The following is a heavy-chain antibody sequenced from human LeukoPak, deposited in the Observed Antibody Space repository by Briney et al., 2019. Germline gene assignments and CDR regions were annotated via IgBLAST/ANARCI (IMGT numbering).Heavy chain of an antibody. V-gene: IGHV1-69*04. CDR1: GGTLSSYA. D-gene: IGHD3-22*01. Sequence: ASVKVSCKASGGTLSSYAISWVRQAPGQGLEWMGRIIPILGIANYAQKFQGRVTITADKSTSTAYMELSSLRSEDTAVYYCARDYYDSSGFPSGYWGQGTLVTVSS. CDR3: ARDYYDSSGFPSGY. CDR2: IIPILGIA. J-gene: IGHJ4*02.